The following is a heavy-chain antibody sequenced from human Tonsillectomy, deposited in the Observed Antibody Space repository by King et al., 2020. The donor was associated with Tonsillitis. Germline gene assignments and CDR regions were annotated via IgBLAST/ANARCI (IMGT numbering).Heavy chain of an antibody. CDR3: AKDRDFWSPHGMDV. Sequence: VQLVESGGGFIQLGGSLRLSCAASGFTFSSYVMGWVRQAPGKGLEWVSGISGSGGSTYYADSVKGRFAISRDNSKNILYLQMNSLRAEDTAVYYCAKDRDFWSPHGMDVWGQGTTVTVSS. J-gene: IGHJ6*02. CDR1: GFTFSSYV. D-gene: IGHD3-3*01. V-gene: IGHV3-23*04. CDR2: ISGSGGST.